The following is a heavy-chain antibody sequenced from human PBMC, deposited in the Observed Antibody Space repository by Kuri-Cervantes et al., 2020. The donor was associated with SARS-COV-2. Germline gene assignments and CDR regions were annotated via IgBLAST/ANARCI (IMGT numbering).Heavy chain of an antibody. CDR2: MNPKIDIS. J-gene: IGHJ4*02. V-gene: IGHV1-8*01. Sequence: ASVKVSCKASGYTFTGHDINWVRQAPGRGLEWVGWMNPKIDISGSVKKFQGRVTMTRDTSTNTAYMELTSLGSQDTAVYYCARKTRGTFHLDYWGPGTPVTVSS. CDR3: ARKTRGTFHLDY. D-gene: IGHD1-26*01. CDR1: GYTFTGHD.